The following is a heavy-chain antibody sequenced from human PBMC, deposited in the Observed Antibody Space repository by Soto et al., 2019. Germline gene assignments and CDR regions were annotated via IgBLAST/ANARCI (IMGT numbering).Heavy chain of an antibody. CDR1: GRTFSSYA. CDR2: IIPIFGTA. Sequence: SVKVAYEGSGRTFSSYAIRWVRQAPGQGLEWVGGIIPIFGTANYAQKFQGRVTITADESTSTAYMELSRLRAEDTAVYHCASIFRGGIQRCHYWGQRYGVTV. V-gene: IGHV1-69*13. CDR3: ASIFRGGIQRCHY. J-gene: IGHJ4*02. D-gene: IGHD3-10*01.